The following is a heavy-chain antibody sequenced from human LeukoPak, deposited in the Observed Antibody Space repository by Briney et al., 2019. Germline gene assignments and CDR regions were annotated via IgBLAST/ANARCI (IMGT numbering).Heavy chain of an antibody. V-gene: IGHV3-30-3*01. D-gene: IGHD3-22*01. J-gene: IGHJ4*02. CDR1: GFTFSSYA. CDR3: ARPYYYDRKSGYFDC. CDR2: ISYDGSNK. Sequence: GGSLRLSCAASGFTFSSYAMHWVRQAPGKGREWVAVISYDGSNKYYADSVKSRFTISRDNSKNTLYLQMNSLRAEDTAVYYCARPYYYDRKSGYFDCWGQGTLVTVSS.